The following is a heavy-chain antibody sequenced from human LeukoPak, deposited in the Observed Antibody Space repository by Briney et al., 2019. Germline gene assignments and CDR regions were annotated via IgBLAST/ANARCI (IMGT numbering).Heavy chain of an antibody. J-gene: IGHJ6*03. CDR3: ARSGITGTTGPRRYYYYMDV. CDR1: GGSISNYD. Sequence: SETLSLTCTVSGGSISNYDWSWIRQPAGKGLEWIGRIYTSGSTNYNPSLKSRVTMSEDTSKNQFSLKLSSVTAADTAVYYCARSGITGTTGPRRYYYYMDVWGKGTTVTISS. D-gene: IGHD1-20*01. CDR2: IYTSGST. V-gene: IGHV4-4*07.